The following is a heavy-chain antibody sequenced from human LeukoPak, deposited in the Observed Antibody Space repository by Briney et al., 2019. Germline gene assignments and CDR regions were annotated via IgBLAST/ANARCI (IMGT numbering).Heavy chain of an antibody. D-gene: IGHD2/OR15-2a*01. J-gene: IGHJ3*02. V-gene: IGHV1-46*01. CDR2: INPSGGST. CDR1: GYTFTSYY. CDR3: ASGGSIAGAFDI. Sequence: GASVKVSCKASGYTFTSYYMHWVRQAPGQGLEWMGIINPSGGSTSYAQKFQGRVTITADESTSTAYMELSSLRSEDTAVYYCASGGSIAGAFDIWGQGTMVTVSS.